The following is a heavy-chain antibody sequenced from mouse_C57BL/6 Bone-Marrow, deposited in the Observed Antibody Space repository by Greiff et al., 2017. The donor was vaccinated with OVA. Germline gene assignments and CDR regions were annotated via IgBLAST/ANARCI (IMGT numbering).Heavy chain of an antibody. J-gene: IGHJ4*01. V-gene: IGHV1-55*01. CDR3: ARLDDGYYEDYAMDY. CDR2: IYPGSGST. Sequence: QVQLQQPGAELVKPGASVKMSCKASGYTFTSYWITWVQQRPGQGLEWIGDIYPGSGSTNYNEKFKSKATLTVDTSSSTAYMQLSSLTSEDSAVYYCARLDDGYYEDYAMDYWGQGTSVTVSS. D-gene: IGHD2-3*01. CDR1: GYTFTSYW.